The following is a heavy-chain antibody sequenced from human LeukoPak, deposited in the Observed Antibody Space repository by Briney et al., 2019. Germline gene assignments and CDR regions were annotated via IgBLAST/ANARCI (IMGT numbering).Heavy chain of an antibody. CDR3: ARHGAGLYDSSGYYPPFDY. Sequence: PSETLSLTCTVSGGSISSYYWSWIRQPPGKGLEWIGYIYYSGSTNYNPSLKSRVTISVDTSKNQFSLKLSSVTAADTAVYYCARHGAGLYDSSGYYPPFDYWGQGTLVTVSS. V-gene: IGHV4-59*08. CDR2: IYYSGST. D-gene: IGHD3-22*01. J-gene: IGHJ4*02. CDR1: GGSISSYY.